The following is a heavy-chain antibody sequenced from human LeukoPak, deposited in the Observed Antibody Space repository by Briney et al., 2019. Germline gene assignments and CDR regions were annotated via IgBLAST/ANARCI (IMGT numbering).Heavy chain of an antibody. CDR1: GGSISSYY. Sequence: PSDTLSLTCTLSGGSISSYYWSSIRHPPGEGREWIGYIDYSGSTNYNPALKSRVTISVDTSKNQFSLKLSSVTAADTAVYYCARHRAVRAARPGWFDHWGQGTLVTVSS. V-gene: IGHV4-59*08. D-gene: IGHD6-6*01. CDR2: IDYSGST. CDR3: ARHRAVRAARPGWFDH. J-gene: IGHJ5*02.